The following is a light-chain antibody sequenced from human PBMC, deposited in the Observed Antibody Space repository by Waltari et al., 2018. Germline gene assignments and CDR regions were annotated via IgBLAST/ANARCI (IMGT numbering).Light chain of an antibody. CDR1: QSVLYSANNKNY. CDR2: WAS. CDR3: QQYYTTPYT. Sequence: DIVMTQSPDSLAMSLGERATIHCKPSQSVLYSANNKNYLAWYQQKPGQPPNLLIYWASTRESGVPDRFSGSGSGTDFTLTISSLQAEDVAVYYCQQYYTTPYTFGQGTKLEIK. J-gene: IGKJ2*01. V-gene: IGKV4-1*01.